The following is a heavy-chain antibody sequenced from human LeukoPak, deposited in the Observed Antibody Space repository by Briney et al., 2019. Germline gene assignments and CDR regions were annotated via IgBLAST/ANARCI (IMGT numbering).Heavy chain of an antibody. CDR1: GFTFSSYG. CDR2: ISGSGGST. D-gene: IGHD5-24*01. V-gene: IGHV3-23*01. CDR3: AKDSRDGYNYFDY. Sequence: GGTLRLSCAASGFTFSSYGMSWVRQAPGKGLEWVSAISGSGGSTYYADSVKGRFTISSDNSKNTLYLQMNSLRAEDTAVYYCAKDSRDGYNYFDYWGQGTLVTVSS. J-gene: IGHJ4*02.